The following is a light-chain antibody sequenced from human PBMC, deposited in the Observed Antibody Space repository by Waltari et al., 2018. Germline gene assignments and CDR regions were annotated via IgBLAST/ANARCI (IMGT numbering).Light chain of an antibody. Sequence: DFVMTQSPDSLAVSLGERATINCKSSQSVLYSPNSKNYLAWYQQKPGQPPKLLIYWASTRESGVPVRFSGSGSETDFTLTISSLQAEDVAVYYCHQYSTTPWTFGQGTKVEI. V-gene: IGKV4-1*01. CDR1: QSVLYSPNSKNY. CDR3: HQYSTTPWT. J-gene: IGKJ1*01. CDR2: WAS.